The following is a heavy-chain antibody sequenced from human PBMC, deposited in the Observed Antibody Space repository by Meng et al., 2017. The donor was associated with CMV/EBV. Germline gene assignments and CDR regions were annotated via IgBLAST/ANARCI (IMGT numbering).Heavy chain of an antibody. V-gene: IGHV3-23*01. J-gene: IGHJ3*02. CDR1: GFTFSSYA. CDR2: ISGSGGST. D-gene: IGHD5-24*01. CDR3: AKSQQKRTITADAFDI. Sequence: GFTFSSYAMSGVRQAPGKGLEWVSAISGSGGSTYYADSVKGRFTISRDNSKNTLYLQMNSLRAEDTAVYYCAKSQQKRTITADAFDIWGQGTMVTVSS.